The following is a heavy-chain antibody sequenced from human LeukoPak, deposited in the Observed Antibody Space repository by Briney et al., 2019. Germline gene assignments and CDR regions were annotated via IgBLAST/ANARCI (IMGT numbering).Heavy chain of an antibody. CDR2: IYHSGST. CDR1: GYSISSGYY. Sequence: SETLSLTCTVSGYSISSGYYWGWIRQPPGKGLEWIGSIYHSGSTYYNPSLKSRVTISVDTSKNQFSLKLSPVTAADTAVYYCARDINMLAAADYWGQGTLVTVSS. J-gene: IGHJ4*02. D-gene: IGHD6-13*01. V-gene: IGHV4-38-2*02. CDR3: ARDINMLAAADY.